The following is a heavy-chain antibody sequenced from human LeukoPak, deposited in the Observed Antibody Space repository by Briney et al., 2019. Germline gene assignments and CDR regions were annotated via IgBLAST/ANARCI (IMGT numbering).Heavy chain of an antibody. CDR2: INPNSGDT. Sequence: VASVKVSCKASGYTFISYGINWVRQAPGQGLEWMGWINPNSGDTNYAQKSQGRVTMTRDTSISTAYMELSRLRSDDTAVYYCARGVGPRYFDLWGRGTLVTVSS. J-gene: IGHJ2*01. V-gene: IGHV1-2*02. CDR1: GYTFISYG. CDR3: ARGVGPRYFDL. D-gene: IGHD1-26*01.